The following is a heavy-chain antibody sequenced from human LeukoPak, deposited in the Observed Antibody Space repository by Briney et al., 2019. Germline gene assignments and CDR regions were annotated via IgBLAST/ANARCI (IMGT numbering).Heavy chain of an antibody. CDR3: ARDYGGPHYFDY. CDR2: ITTATSSYI. V-gene: IGHV3-21*01. D-gene: IGHD2-15*01. J-gene: IGHJ4*02. CDR1: GLTFSSHD. Sequence: GGSLRLSCAASGLTFSSHDMNWVRQAPGKGLEWVSSITTATSSYIYYADSVKGRFTISRDDTKNSLYLQMDSLRAEDTAVYYCARDYGGPHYFDYWGQGTLVTVSS.